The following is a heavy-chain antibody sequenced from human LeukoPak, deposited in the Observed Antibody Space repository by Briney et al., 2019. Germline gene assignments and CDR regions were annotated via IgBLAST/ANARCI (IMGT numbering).Heavy chain of an antibody. CDR2: INEDASEK. D-gene: IGHD4-17*01. V-gene: IGHV3-7*01. CDR3: AKDVGKLDYGDPGYFDY. Sequence: GGSLRLSCAGSGFTFSSYWMSWVRQAPGKGLEWVANINEDASEKNYVDSVKGRFTISRDNSKNTLYLQMNSLRAEDTAVYYCAKDVGKLDYGDPGYFDYWGQGTLVTVSS. J-gene: IGHJ4*02. CDR1: GFTFSSYW.